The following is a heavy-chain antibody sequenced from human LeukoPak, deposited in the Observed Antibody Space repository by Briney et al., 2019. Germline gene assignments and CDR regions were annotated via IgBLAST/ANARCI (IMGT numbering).Heavy chain of an antibody. CDR3: AREGGFYRPLDY. CDR2: VFYSGST. Sequence: PSETLSLICTVSGGSISTYYWTWIRQPPGKGLEWIGYVFYSGSTKYNPSLKSRVTISVDTSKNQFSLKLTSVTAADTAVYYCAREGGFYRPLDYMGRGTLVTVSS. J-gene: IGHJ4*02. D-gene: IGHD3-3*01. CDR1: GGSISTYY. V-gene: IGHV4-59*12.